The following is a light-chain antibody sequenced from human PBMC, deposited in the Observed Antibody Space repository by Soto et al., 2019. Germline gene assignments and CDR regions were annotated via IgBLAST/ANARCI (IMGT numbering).Light chain of an antibody. CDR2: DAS. CDR3: HQYDSSSPA. CDR1: QNISVW. J-gene: IGKJ2*01. Sequence: DIQMTQSPSTMSASVGDGVTITCRASQNISVWLAWYQQRPGKAHKFLIYDASKLETGVSSRFSGSGSGTEFTLTIRSLQPDDFAAYYCHQYDSSSPAFGQGTKLEIK. V-gene: IGKV1-5*01.